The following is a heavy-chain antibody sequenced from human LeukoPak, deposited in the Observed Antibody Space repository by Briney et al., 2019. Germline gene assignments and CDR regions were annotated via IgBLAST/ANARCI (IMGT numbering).Heavy chain of an antibody. Sequence: SQTLSLTCTVSGGSISSGSYYWSWIRQPAGKGLEWIGRIYTSGSTNYNPSLKSRVTISVDTSKNQFSLKLSSVTAADTAVYYGARSHWGYCSSTSCYNYYFDYWGQGTLVTVSS. D-gene: IGHD2-2*01. CDR3: ARSHWGYCSSTSCYNYYFDY. CDR1: GGSISSGSYY. CDR2: IYTSGST. J-gene: IGHJ4*02. V-gene: IGHV4-61*02.